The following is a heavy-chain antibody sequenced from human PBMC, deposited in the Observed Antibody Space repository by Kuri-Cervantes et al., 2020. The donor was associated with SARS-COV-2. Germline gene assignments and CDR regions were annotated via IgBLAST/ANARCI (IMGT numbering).Heavy chain of an antibody. J-gene: IGHJ5*02. D-gene: IGHD1-7*01. Sequence: SETLFLTCTVSGGSISSYYWSWIRQPAGKGLEWIGRIYTSGSTNYNPSLKSRVTMSVDTSKNQFSLKLSSVTATDTAVYYCARTLELRSAFDPRGQGTLVTVSS. V-gene: IGHV4-4*07. CDR1: GGSISSYY. CDR3: ARTLELRSAFDP. CDR2: IYTSGST.